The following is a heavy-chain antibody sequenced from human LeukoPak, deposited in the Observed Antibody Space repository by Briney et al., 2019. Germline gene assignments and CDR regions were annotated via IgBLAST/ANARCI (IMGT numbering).Heavy chain of an antibody. J-gene: IGHJ4*02. CDR2: LTPLAGTP. CDR1: GDTFGTFS. V-gene: IGHV1-69*06. D-gene: IGHD3-3*01. CDR3: AKFWSGYYTD. Sequence: RASVKVSCKASGDTFGTFSFNWVRQAPSEGLEWLGGLTPLAGTPNYAQKFQGRLTISADKSTSTVYMELSRLTSEGTAVYFCAKFWSGYYTDWGQGTLVSVSS.